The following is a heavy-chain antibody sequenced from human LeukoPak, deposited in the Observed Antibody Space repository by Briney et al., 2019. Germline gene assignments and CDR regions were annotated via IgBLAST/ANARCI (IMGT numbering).Heavy chain of an antibody. D-gene: IGHD3-10*01. CDR1: GYTLTELS. J-gene: IGHJ6*02. Sequence: ASVKVSCKVSGYTLTELSMHWVRQAPGKGLEWMGGFDPEDGETIYAQKLQGRVTMTTDTSTSTAYMELRSLRSDDTAVYYCARGSEWFGELSPDYYYYGMDVWGQGTTVTVSS. CDR2: FDPEDGET. CDR3: ARGSEWFGELSPDYYYYGMDV. V-gene: IGHV1-24*01.